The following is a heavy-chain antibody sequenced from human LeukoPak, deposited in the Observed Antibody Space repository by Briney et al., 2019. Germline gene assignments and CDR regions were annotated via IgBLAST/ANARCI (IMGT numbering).Heavy chain of an antibody. V-gene: IGHV1-69*13. CDR1: GGTFSSYA. Sequence: GASVKVSCKASGGTFSSYAISWVRQAPGQGLEWMGGIIPIFGTANYAQKFQGRVTITADESTSTAYMELSSLRSEDTAVYYCASGLIPAPYYYYGMDVWGQGTTVTVSS. D-gene: IGHD2-2*01. CDR3: ASGLIPAPYYYYGMDV. J-gene: IGHJ6*02. CDR2: IIPIFGTA.